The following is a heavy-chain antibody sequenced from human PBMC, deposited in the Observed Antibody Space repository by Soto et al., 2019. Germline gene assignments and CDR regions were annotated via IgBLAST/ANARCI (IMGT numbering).Heavy chain of an antibody. D-gene: IGHD3-22*01. V-gene: IGHV1-69*13. CDR1: GGTFSSYA. CDR2: IIPIFGTA. J-gene: IGHJ3*02. Sequence: GASVQVSCKASGGTFSSYAISWVRQPPGQGLEWMGGIIPIFGTANYAQKFQGRVTITADESTSTAYMELSSLRSEDTAVYYCARVRITMIVVVSNDAFDIWGQGTMVTVSS. CDR3: ARVRITMIVVVSNDAFDI.